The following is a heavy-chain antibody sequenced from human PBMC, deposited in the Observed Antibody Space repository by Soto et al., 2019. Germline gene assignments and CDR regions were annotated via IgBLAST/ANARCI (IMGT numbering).Heavy chain of an antibody. J-gene: IGHJ4*02. V-gene: IGHV1-2*02. CDR1: GYTFTGYY. CDR3: AGNWNDGDDYFDY. Sequence: ASVKVSCKASGYTFTGYYMHWVRQAPGQGFEWMGWINPNSGGTNYAQKFQGRVTMTRDTPISTVYMELSRLRSDDTAVYYCAGNWNDGDDYFDYWGQGTLVTVSS. D-gene: IGHD1-1*01. CDR2: INPNSGGT.